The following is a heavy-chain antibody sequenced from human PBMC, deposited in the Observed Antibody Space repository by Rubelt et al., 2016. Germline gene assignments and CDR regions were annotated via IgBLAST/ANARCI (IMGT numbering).Heavy chain of an antibody. CDR3: ARGYCSSANCLFNWFDP. D-gene: IGHD2-2*01. Sequence: QVQLVQSGAEVKKPGASVKVSCKASCYTFTTYGISWVRQAPGQGLEWMGWIRTYNGNTNYAQKLQGRVTMNTDTSTSTAYMELRSLRSDDTAMYFCARGYCSSANCLFNWFDPWGQGTLVTVSS. CDR2: IRTYNGNT. CDR1: CYTFTTYG. V-gene: IGHV1-18*01. J-gene: IGHJ5*02.